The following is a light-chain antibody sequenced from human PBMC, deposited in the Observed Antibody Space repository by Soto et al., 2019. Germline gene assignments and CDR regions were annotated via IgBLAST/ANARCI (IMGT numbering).Light chain of an antibody. CDR3: QQYGSSMYT. Sequence: EIVLTQSPGTLSLSPGERATLSCRASQSVSSSSLAWYQQNRGQAPRLLIYGASSRATGIPDRFSGRGSGTDFTLTISRLEPEDFAVYYCQQYGSSMYTFGQGTKLEIK. CDR1: QSVSSSS. CDR2: GAS. J-gene: IGKJ2*01. V-gene: IGKV3-20*01.